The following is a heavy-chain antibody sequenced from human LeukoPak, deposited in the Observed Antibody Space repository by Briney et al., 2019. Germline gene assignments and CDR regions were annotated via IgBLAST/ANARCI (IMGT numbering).Heavy chain of an antibody. Sequence: GALRLSCAASGFTFISYGMHWVRQAPGKGLVWVAVISYDGSNKYYADSVKGRFTISRDNSKNTLYLQMNSLRTEDTAVYYCARDFVVSSSWIGWFDSWGQGTLVTVSS. V-gene: IGHV3-30*19. CDR1: GFTFISYG. CDR3: ARDFVVSSSWIGWFDS. CDR2: ISYDGSNK. J-gene: IGHJ5*01. D-gene: IGHD6-13*01.